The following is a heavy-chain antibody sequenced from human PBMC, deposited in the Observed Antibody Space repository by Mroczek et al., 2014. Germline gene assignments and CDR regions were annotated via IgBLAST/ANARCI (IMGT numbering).Heavy chain of an antibody. V-gene: IGHV4-30-4*01. CDR2: IYYSGST. CDR1: GGSISSDDYY. Sequence: QVQLQESGPGLVKPSQTLSLTCTVSGGSISSDDYYWSWIRQPPGKGLEWIGYIYYSGSTYYNPSLKSRVTISVDTSKNQFSLKLSSVTAADTAVYYCARDSKEVRDVRVPLFDYWGQGTLVTVSS. CDR3: ARDSKEVRDVRVPLFDY. D-gene: IGHD3-10*01. J-gene: IGHJ4*02.